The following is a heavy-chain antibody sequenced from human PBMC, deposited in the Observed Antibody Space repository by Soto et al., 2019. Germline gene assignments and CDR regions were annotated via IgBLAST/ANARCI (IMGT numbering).Heavy chain of an antibody. V-gene: IGHV1-3*01. J-gene: IGHJ5*02. CDR3: ARVAHYDFWFDP. D-gene: IGHD3-3*01. CDR1: GYTFTSYA. Sequence: ASVKVSCKASGYTFTSYAMHWVRQAPGQRLEWMGWINAGNGNTKYSQKFQGRVTITRDTSASTAYMELSGLRSEDTAVYYCARVAHYDFWFDPWGQGTLVTVSS. CDR2: INAGNGNT.